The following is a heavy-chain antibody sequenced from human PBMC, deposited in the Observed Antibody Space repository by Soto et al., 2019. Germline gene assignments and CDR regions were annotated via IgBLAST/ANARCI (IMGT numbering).Heavy chain of an antibody. CDR1: GYTFTSYG. V-gene: IGHV1-18*04. Sequence: QVQLVQSGAEVKKPGASVKVSCKASGYTFTSYGISWVRQAPGQGHEWMGWISAYNGNTNYAQKLQGRVTMTTDTSTSTAYMELRSLRSDDTAVYYCARDRVIYYDIFTGYYGFDYWGQGTLVTVSS. CDR3: ARDRVIYYDIFTGYYGFDY. CDR2: ISAYNGNT. J-gene: IGHJ4*02. D-gene: IGHD3-9*01.